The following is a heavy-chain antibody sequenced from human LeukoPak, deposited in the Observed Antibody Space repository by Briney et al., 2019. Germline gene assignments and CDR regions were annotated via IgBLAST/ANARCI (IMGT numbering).Heavy chain of an antibody. D-gene: IGHD3-16*01. V-gene: IGHV1-18*01. J-gene: IGHJ6*03. CDR3: ARDRPDYYYYYYYMDV. CDR1: GYTFTSYG. CDR2: ISAYNGNT. Sequence: ASVKVSCKASGYTFTSYGISWVRQAPGQGLEWMGWISAYNGNTNYAQKLQGRVTTTTDTSTSTAYMELRSLRSDDTAVYYCARDRPDYYYYYYYMDVWGKGTTVTVSS.